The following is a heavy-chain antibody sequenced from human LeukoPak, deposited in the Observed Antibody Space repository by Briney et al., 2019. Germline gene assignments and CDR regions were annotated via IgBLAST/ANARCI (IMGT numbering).Heavy chain of an antibody. CDR3: AKVPMWIYPSYYFDY. Sequence: GGSLRLSCAASGFTFSSYAMSWVRQAPGKGLEWVSAISGSGGSTYYADSVKGRFTISRDNSKSTLYLQMNSLRAEDTAVYYCAKVPMWIYPSYYFDYWGQGTLVTVSS. CDR1: GFTFSSYA. CDR2: ISGSGGST. D-gene: IGHD5-12*01. J-gene: IGHJ4*02. V-gene: IGHV3-23*01.